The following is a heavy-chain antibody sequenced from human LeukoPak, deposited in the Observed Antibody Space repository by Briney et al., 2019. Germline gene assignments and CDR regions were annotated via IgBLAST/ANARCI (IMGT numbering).Heavy chain of an antibody. CDR2: IYTSGST. Sequence: PSETLSLTCTVSGGSISSYYWSWIRQPAGKGLEWIGRIYTSGSTNYNPSLKSRVTMSVDTSKNQFSLKLSSVTAADTAVYYCARGIAAAGSYYFDYWGQGTLVTVSS. CDR1: GGSISSYY. D-gene: IGHD6-13*01. CDR3: ARGIAAAGSYYFDY. V-gene: IGHV4-4*07. J-gene: IGHJ4*02.